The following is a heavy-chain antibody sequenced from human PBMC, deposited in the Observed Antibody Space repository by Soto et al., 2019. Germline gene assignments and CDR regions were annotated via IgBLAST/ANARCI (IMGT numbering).Heavy chain of an antibody. CDR1: GFTVSSNY. J-gene: IGHJ4*02. CDR3: ARDLVSHCSGGSCYPSSHDY. Sequence: GGSLRLSCAASGFTVSSNYMSWVRQAPGKGLEWVSVIYSGGSTYYADSVKGRFTISRDNSKNTLYLQMNSLRAEDTAVYYCARDLVSHCSGGSCYPSSHDYWGQGTLVTVSS. D-gene: IGHD2-15*01. CDR2: IYSGGST. V-gene: IGHV3-66*01.